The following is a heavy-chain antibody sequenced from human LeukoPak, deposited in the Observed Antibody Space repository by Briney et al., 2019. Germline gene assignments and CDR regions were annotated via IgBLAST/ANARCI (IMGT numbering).Heavy chain of an antibody. CDR3: ARDLLVDTYYYGSGSYYNRRAFDY. CDR1: GGSFSGYY. Sequence: SETLSLTCAVYGGSFSGYYWSWIRQPPGKGLEWIGEINHSGSTNYNPSLKSRVTISVDTSKNQFSLKLSSVTAADTAVYYCARDLLVDTYYYGSGSYYNRRAFDYWGQGTLVTVSS. D-gene: IGHD3-10*01. J-gene: IGHJ4*02. CDR2: INHSGST. V-gene: IGHV4-34*01.